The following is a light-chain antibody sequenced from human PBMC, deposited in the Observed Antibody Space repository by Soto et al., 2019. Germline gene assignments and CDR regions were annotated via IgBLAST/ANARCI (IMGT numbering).Light chain of an antibody. V-gene: IGLV2-14*01. CDR3: SSNTSGSTRV. CDR1: FSDVGGYDY. CDR2: EVT. J-gene: IGLJ1*01. Sequence: QSALTQPASVSGSPGQSIAISCTGTFSDVGGYDYVSWYQQHPDKAPKLMIYEVTKRPSGVSNRFSGSKSGNTASLTISGLHPEDEADYYCSSNTSGSTRVFGSGTKVTVL.